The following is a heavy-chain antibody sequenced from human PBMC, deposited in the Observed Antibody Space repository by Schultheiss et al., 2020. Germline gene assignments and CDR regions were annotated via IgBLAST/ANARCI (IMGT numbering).Heavy chain of an antibody. Sequence: GESLKISCAASGFTFSDYYMSWIRQAPGKGLEWVALISYDGSNKQDADSVKGRFTISRDNSKNTLYLQMNSLRAEDTAVYYCARGGDPGIAVVWGQGTLVTVSS. D-gene: IGHD6-19*01. CDR2: ISYDGSNK. J-gene: IGHJ4*02. CDR1: GFTFSDYY. CDR3: ARGGDPGIAVV. V-gene: IGHV3-30*03.